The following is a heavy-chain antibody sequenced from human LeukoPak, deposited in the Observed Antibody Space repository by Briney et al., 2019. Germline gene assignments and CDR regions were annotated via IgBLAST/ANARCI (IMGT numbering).Heavy chain of an antibody. Sequence: SETLSLTCTVSGGSISSYYWSWIRQPPGKGLEWIGYIYYSGSTNYNPSLKSRVTISVDTSKNQFSLELSSVTAADTAVYYCARVPTYYYGSGSYMRDYYYGMDVWGQGPRSPSP. CDR2: IYYSGST. D-gene: IGHD3-10*01. CDR1: GGSISSYY. V-gene: IGHV4-59*08. CDR3: ARVPTYYYGSGSYMRDYYYGMDV. J-gene: IGHJ6*02.